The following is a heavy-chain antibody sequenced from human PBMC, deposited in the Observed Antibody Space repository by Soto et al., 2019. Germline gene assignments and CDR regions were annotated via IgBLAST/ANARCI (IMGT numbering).Heavy chain of an antibody. CDR1: GYNFAGYW. J-gene: IGHJ4*02. D-gene: IGHD3-3*01. Sequence: GEALKISCKGSGYNFAGYWIAWVRQMPGKGLELMGIIYPSDSDTRYRPSFQGQVTISADKSISSAYLQWSSLRASDTAMYYCARGGVSTRTFDYWGQGTPVTVSS. V-gene: IGHV5-51*01. CDR3: ARGGVSTRTFDY. CDR2: IYPSDSDT.